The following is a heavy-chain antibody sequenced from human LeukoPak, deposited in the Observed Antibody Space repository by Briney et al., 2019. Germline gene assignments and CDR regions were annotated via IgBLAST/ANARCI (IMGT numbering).Heavy chain of an antibody. CDR2: ISSSSSYI. Sequence: GGSLTLSCAASGFIFSSYSMNWVRQAPGKGLEWVSSISSSSSYIHSADSVRGRFTISRDNAKNSLFLQMNSLRAEDTAVYYCARDEWGDAFDTWGQGTMVTVFS. V-gene: IGHV3-21*01. CDR3: ARDEWGDAFDT. J-gene: IGHJ3*02. D-gene: IGHD1-26*01. CDR1: GFIFSSYS.